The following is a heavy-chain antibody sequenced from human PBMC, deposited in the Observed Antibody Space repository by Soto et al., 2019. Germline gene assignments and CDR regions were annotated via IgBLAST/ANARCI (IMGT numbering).Heavy chain of an antibody. Sequence: GGSLRLSCLASGFGFSGYSMHWVRQAPGKGLDWVAVIKHDGSEIYYADSVKGRFTISKDDSKNTLHLQMNALRVDDTALYYCVRVGWGYSYGDGMDGWGQGTTVTVSS. CDR3: VRVGWGYSYGDGMDG. V-gene: IGHV3-30-3*01. CDR1: GFGFSGYS. J-gene: IGHJ6*02. D-gene: IGHD5-18*01. CDR2: IKHDGSEI.